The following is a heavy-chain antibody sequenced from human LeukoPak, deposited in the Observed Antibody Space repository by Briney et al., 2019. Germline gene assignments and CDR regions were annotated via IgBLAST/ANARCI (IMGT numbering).Heavy chain of an antibody. D-gene: IGHD6-13*01. CDR3: ARYYGGMAAAGSGYFDY. Sequence: ASVKVSCKASGYTFTSYAMHWVRQAPGQRLEWMGWINAGNGNTKYSQKFQGRVTITRGTSASTAYMELSSLRSEDTAVYYCARYYGGMAAAGSGYFDYWGQGTLVTVSS. V-gene: IGHV1-3*01. CDR2: INAGNGNT. CDR1: GYTFTSYA. J-gene: IGHJ4*02.